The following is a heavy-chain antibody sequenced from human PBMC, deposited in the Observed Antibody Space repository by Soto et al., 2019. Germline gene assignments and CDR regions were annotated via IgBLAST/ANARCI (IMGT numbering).Heavy chain of an antibody. CDR1: GYTFTSYS. Sequence: ASVKVSCKASGYTFTSYSMHWVRQAPGQGLEWMGIINPSGSSTTYAQRFQDRVNMTWDTSASTDYKELSSLRTDDTAVYYCARDEYGGVYYGMDVWGQGTRVTVSS. CDR2: INPSGSST. V-gene: IGHV1-46*01. D-gene: IGHD3-16*01. J-gene: IGHJ6*02. CDR3: ARDEYGGVYYGMDV.